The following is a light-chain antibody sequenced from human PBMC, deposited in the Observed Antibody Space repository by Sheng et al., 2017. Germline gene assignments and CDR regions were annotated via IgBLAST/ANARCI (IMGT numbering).Light chain of an antibody. V-gene: IGLV3-1*01. J-gene: IGLJ7*01. Sequence: SYDLTQSPSVSVSPGQTASITCSGDKLGDKYASWYQQKSGQSPVLVIYQDTKRPSGIPERFSGSNSGNTATLTISGTQAMDEADYYCQAWDSSTAVFGGGTQLTVL. CDR2: QDT. CDR3: QAWDSSTAV. CDR1: KLGDKY.